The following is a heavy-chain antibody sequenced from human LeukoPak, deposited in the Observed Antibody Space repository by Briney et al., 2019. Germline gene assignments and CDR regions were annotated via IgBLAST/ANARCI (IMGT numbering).Heavy chain of an antibody. CDR1: GFKFDSYA. CDR2: ISGSGGST. J-gene: IGHJ4*02. V-gene: IGHV3-23*01. Sequence: GGCLRLSCAASGFKFDSYAMTWVRQAPGKGLEWVSAISGSGGSTYYADSVKGRFTISRDNSKNTLYLQMNSLRAEDTAVYYCAKDKDYCTNGVCYALRLYYWGQGTLVTVSS. D-gene: IGHD2-8*01. CDR3: AKDKDYCTNGVCYALRLYY.